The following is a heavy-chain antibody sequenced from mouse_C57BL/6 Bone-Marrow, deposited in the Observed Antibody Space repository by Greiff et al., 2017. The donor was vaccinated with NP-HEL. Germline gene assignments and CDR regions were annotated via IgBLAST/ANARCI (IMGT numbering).Heavy chain of an antibody. V-gene: IGHV14-3*01. CDR3: ARCLITTVVAFDY. Sequence: EVQLVESVAELVRPGASVKLSCTASGFNIKNTYMHWVKQRPEQGLEWIGRIDPANGNTKYAPKFQGKATITADTSSNTAYLQLSSLTSEDTAIYYCARCLITTVVAFDYWGQGTTLTVSS. CDR2: IDPANGNT. CDR1: GFNIKNTY. J-gene: IGHJ2*01. D-gene: IGHD1-1*01.